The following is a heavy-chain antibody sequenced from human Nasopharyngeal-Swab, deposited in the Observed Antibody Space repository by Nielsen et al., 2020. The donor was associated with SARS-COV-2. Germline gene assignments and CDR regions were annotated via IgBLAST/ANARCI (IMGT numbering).Heavy chain of an antibody. V-gene: IGHV3-23*02. CDR3: AKKGQQWLADDAFDT. CDR1: GFTFSSYA. D-gene: IGHD6-19*01. CDR2: ISGSGVST. Sequence: GGSLRLSCATSGFTFSSYAMGWVRQAPGKGLEWVSVISGSGVSTYYGDSVKGRFATSRDNSKNRLYLQMNSLKVEDTAIYYCAKKGQQWLADDAFDTWGQGTLVSISS. J-gene: IGHJ3*02.